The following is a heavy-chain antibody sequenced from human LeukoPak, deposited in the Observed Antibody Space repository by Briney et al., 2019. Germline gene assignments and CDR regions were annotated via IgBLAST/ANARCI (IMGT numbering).Heavy chain of an antibody. CDR3: ARHVTISGPYDASDI. CDR1: GFTVSSNY. D-gene: IGHD5-24*01. CDR2: IYYSGGT. J-gene: IGHJ3*02. Sequence: GSLRLSCAAAGFTVSSNYMSWVRQAPGKGLEWIGYIYYSGGTDYNPSLKSRVTISVDTSKNQFSLKLRSVTAADTAVYYCARHVTISGPYDASDIWGQGTMVTVSP. V-gene: IGHV4-59*08.